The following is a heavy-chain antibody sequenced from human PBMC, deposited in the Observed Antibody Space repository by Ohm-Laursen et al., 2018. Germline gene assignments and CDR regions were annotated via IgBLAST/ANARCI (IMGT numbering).Heavy chain of an antibody. CDR2: ISDSAVST. J-gene: IGHJ4*02. CDR1: GFTFSSYA. CDR3: ARSRISTYSTLGY. D-gene: IGHD6-13*01. Sequence: SLRLSCAASGFTFSSYAMSWVRQAPGKGLEWVSAISDSAVSTYYADSVKGRFTISRDNSKNTLYLQMNSLRAEDTAMYYCARSRISTYSTLGYWGQGTLVTVSS. V-gene: IGHV3-23*01.